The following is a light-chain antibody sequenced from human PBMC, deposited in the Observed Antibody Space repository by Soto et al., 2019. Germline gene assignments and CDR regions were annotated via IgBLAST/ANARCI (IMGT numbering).Light chain of an antibody. CDR3: QHFSDWPFT. J-gene: IGKJ2*01. Sequence: EIVMTQSPATLSVSPGERAILSCRASQSIGSNLIWYQQKPGQAPRLLINDASCRATGIPARFSGEGSGTEFTLTISSLQPEDFAVYYCQHFSDWPFTFGQGTKLEIK. V-gene: IGKV3-15*01. CDR1: QSIGSN. CDR2: DAS.